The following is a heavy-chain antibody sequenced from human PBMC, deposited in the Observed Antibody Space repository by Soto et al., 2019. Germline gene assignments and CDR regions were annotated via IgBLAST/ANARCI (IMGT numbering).Heavy chain of an antibody. Sequence: PGGSLRLSCAASGFTFSSYAMSWVRQAPGKXLEWVSAISGSGGSTYYADSVKGRFTISRDNSKNTLYLQMNSLRAEDTAVYYCAKISYCTNGVCQNYFDYWGQGTLVTVSS. CDR3: AKISYCTNGVCQNYFDY. CDR2: ISGSGGST. J-gene: IGHJ4*02. V-gene: IGHV3-23*01. CDR1: GFTFSSYA. D-gene: IGHD2-8*01.